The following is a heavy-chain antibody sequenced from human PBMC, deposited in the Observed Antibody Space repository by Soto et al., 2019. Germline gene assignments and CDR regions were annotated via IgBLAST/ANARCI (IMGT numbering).Heavy chain of an antibody. Sequence: QITLKESGPTLVTSTQTLTLTCTFSGFSLTTSGLGVGWIRQPPGKALEWLALISWNDDRRYNPSLKNGLTITKGTAKNQVVLTMTNMDPVDTGTYYCAHTSPLGANFDYWGQGTLVTVSS. V-gene: IGHV2-5*01. CDR1: GFSLTTSGLG. J-gene: IGHJ4*02. CDR3: AHTSPLGANFDY. CDR2: ISWNDDR. D-gene: IGHD1-26*01.